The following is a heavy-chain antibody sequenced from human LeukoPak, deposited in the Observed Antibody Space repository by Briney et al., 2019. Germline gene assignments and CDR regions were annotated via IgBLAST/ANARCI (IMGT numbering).Heavy chain of an antibody. J-gene: IGHJ4*02. CDR2: MNPNSGNT. CDR1: GYTCTSYD. CDR3: ARGEGSPGLWLQDY. V-gene: IGHV1-8*01. D-gene: IGHD5-18*01. Sequence: GASVKVSCKASGYTCTSYDINWVRQATGQGLEWMGWMNPNSGNTGYAQKFQGRVTMTRNTSISTAYMELSSLRSEDTAVYYCARGEGSPGLWLQDYWGQGTLVTVSS.